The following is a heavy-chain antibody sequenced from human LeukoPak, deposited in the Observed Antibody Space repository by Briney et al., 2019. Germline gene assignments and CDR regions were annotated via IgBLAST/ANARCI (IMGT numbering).Heavy chain of an antibody. V-gene: IGHV3-21*01. CDR1: GFTFSSYS. CDR3: ATQLATVVRVYY. J-gene: IGHJ4*02. Sequence: GGSLRLSCAASGFTFSSYSMNWVRQAPGKGLEWVSSISSSSSYIYYADSVKGRFTISRDNAKNSLYLQMNSLRAEDTAVYYCATQLATVVRVYYWGQGTLVTVSS. CDR2: ISSSSSYI. D-gene: IGHD4-23*01.